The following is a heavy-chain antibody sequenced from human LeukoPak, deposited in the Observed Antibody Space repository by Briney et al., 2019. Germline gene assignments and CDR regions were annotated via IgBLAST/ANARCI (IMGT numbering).Heavy chain of an antibody. D-gene: IGHD6-13*01. CDR3: ARRSSSWYAFDS. J-gene: IGHJ4*02. Sequence: ASVKVSCKASGYTFTPYGNSWVRQAPGQGLEWMGWISDYNGNTNYAQKLQGRVTMTTDTSTNTAYMELRSLRSDDTAVYYCARRSSSWYAFDSWGQGTLVTVSS. CDR1: GYTFTPYG. CDR2: ISDYNGNT. V-gene: IGHV1-18*01.